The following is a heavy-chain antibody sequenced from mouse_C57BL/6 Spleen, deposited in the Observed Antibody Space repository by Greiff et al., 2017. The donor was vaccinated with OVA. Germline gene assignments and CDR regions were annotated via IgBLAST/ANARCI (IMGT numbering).Heavy chain of an antibody. CDR2: ISYDGSN. V-gene: IGHV3-6*01. D-gene: IGHD4-1*01. CDR3: ARETGDY. Sequence: EVKLMESGPGLVKPSQSLSLTCSVTGYSITSGYYWNWIRQFPGNKLEWMGYISYDGSNNYNPSLKNRISITRDTSKNQFFLKLNSVTTEDTATYYCARETGDYWGQGTTLTVSS. CDR1: GYSITSGYY. J-gene: IGHJ2*01.